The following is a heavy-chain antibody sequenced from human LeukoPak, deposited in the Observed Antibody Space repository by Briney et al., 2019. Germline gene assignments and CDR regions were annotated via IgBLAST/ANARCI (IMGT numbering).Heavy chain of an antibody. CDR3: ARVFGYYDYVWGTYRGPLNYYYYMDV. V-gene: IGHV3-20*04. Sequence: GGSLRLSCAASGFTFDDYGFSWVRQVPGKGLEWVSGINWNGELTSYADSVKGRFSISRDNAKNSLYLQMNGLRAEDTALYYCARVFGYYDYVWGTYRGPLNYYYYMDVWGKGTTVTVSS. CDR1: GFTFDDYG. J-gene: IGHJ6*03. D-gene: IGHD3-16*02. CDR2: INWNGELT.